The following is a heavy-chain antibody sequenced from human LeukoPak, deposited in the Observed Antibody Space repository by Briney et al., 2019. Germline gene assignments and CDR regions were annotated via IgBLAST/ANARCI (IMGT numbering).Heavy chain of an antibody. V-gene: IGHV3-48*03. CDR3: EELGITMIGGV. CDR2: ISSSGSTI. CDR1: GFTFSSYE. D-gene: IGHD3-10*02. J-gene: IGHJ6*04. Sequence: PGGSLRLSCAASGFTFSSYEMNWVRQAPGKGLEWVSYISSSGSTIYYADSVKGRFIISRDNAKNSLYLQMNSLRAEDTAVYYCEELGITMIGGVWGKGTTVTISS.